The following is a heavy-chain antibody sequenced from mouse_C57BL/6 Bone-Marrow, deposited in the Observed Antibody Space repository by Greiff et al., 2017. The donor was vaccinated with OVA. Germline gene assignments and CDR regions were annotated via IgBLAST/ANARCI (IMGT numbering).Heavy chain of an antibody. CDR1: GYTFTSYW. CDR2: IDPSDSYT. J-gene: IGHJ2*01. CDR3: ARGAIYYDYGGFDY. D-gene: IGHD2-4*01. Sequence: QVQLQQPGAELVKPGASVKLPCKASGYTFTSYWMQWVKQRPGQGLEWIGEIDPSDSYTNYNQKFNGKATLTVDTSSSTAYMQLSSLTSEDSAVYYCARGAIYYDYGGFDYWGQGTTLTVSS. V-gene: IGHV1-50*01.